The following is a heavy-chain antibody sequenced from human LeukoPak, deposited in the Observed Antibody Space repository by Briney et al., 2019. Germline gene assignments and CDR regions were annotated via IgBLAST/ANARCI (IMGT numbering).Heavy chain of an antibody. Sequence: HPGGSLRLSCAASGFTVSSNYMTWVRQAPGKGLEWVSVIYSGGSTYYADSVKGRFTISRDNSKNTLYLQMNSLRVEDTAVYYCARLAASHHFDYWGQGTLVTVSS. CDR2: IYSGGST. J-gene: IGHJ4*02. CDR3: ARLAASHHFDY. D-gene: IGHD6-13*01. V-gene: IGHV3-66*04. CDR1: GFTVSSNY.